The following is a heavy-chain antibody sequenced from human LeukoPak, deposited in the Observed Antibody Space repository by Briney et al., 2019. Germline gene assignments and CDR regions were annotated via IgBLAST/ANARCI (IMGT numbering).Heavy chain of an antibody. D-gene: IGHD2-21*01. CDR1: GYTLTELS. CDR2: FNPEDGET. J-gene: IGHJ3*02. Sequence: ASVTVSCKASGYTLTELSMHWVRQAPGKGLEWMGGFNPEDGETIYAQKFQGRVTMTEDTSTNTAYMELSSLRSEDTAVYYCATGTHPLFVAAFDIWGQGTMVTVSS. V-gene: IGHV1-24*01. CDR3: ATGTHPLFVAAFDI.